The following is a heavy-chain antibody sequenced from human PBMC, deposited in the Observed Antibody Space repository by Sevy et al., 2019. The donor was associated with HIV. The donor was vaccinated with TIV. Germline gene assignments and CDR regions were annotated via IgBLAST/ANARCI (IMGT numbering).Heavy chain of an antibody. CDR1: GGSISSSSYY. CDR3: AGHQREYYDILTPVFDY. CDR2: IYYSGST. V-gene: IGHV4-39*01. Sequence: SETLSLTCTVSGGSISSSSYYWGWIRQPPGKGLEWIGSIYYSGSTYYNPSLKSRVTISVDTSKNQFSLKLSSVTAADTAVYYCAGHQREYYDILTPVFDYWGQGTLVTVSS. D-gene: IGHD3-9*01. J-gene: IGHJ4*02.